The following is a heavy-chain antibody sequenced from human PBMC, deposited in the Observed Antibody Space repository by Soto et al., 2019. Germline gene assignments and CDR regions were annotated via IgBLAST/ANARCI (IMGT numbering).Heavy chain of an antibody. Sequence: GGSLRLSCAVSGFSLNNYGIHWVRQRPWKGLVWVARIYRDGTTSYADSVKGRFTISRDNAKNTVSLQMNSLKDEDTAVYYCMRGNTGYGNFDYLGQGTLVTVSS. D-gene: IGHD5-12*01. V-gene: IGHV3-74*01. CDR2: IYRDGTT. CDR1: GFSLNNYG. CDR3: MRGNTGYGNFDY. J-gene: IGHJ4*02.